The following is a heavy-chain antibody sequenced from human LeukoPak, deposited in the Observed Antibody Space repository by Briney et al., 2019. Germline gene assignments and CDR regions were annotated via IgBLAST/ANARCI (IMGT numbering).Heavy chain of an antibody. Sequence: TGGSLRLSCAASGFTVSSNYMSWVRQAPGKGLEWVSSISSSSSYIYYADSVKGRFTISRDNAKNSLYLQMNSLRAEDTAVYYCARDFENDFWSGYFPDYWGQGTLVTVSS. CDR2: ISSSSSYI. J-gene: IGHJ4*02. CDR1: GFTVSSNY. D-gene: IGHD3-3*01. V-gene: IGHV3-21*01. CDR3: ARDFENDFWSGYFPDY.